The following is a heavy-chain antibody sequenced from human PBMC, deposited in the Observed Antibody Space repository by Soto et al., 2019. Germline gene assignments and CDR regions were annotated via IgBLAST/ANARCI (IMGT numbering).Heavy chain of an antibody. V-gene: IGHV1-18*01. D-gene: IGHD6-19*01. J-gene: IGHJ6*02. CDR2: ISAYNGNT. CDR3: ARDKGDSSGWYFLYYYGMDV. CDR1: GYTFTSYG. Sequence: ASVKVSCKASGYTFTSYGISWVRQAPGQGLEWMGWISAYNGNTNYAQKIQGRVTMTTDTSTSTAYMELRSLRSDDTAEYYSARDKGDSSGWYFLYYYGMDVWGQGTTVTGSS.